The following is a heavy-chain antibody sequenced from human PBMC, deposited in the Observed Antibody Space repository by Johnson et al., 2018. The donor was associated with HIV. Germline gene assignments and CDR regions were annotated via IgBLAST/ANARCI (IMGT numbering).Heavy chain of an antibody. D-gene: IGHD2-2*01. J-gene: IGHJ3*02. V-gene: IGHV3-11*01. CDR1: GLTFSDYY. Sequence: QVQLVESGVGLVKPGGSLRLSCAAPGLTFSDYYMTWIRQAPGKGLEWVSYISSSGSTMYYADSVKGRFTISRDNAKNSLYLQMNSLRAEDTAVYYCARNGLIPAAKGVAFDIWGHGTTVTVS. CDR2: ISSSGSTM. CDR3: ARNGLIPAAKGVAFDI.